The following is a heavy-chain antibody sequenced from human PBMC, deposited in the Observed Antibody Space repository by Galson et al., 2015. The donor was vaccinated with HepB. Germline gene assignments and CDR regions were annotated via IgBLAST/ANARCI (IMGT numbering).Heavy chain of an antibody. D-gene: IGHD2-15*01. CDR1: GFTFRDYG. V-gene: IGHV3-49*03. Sequence: SLRLSCAGSGFTFRDYGMNWICQAPGKGLEWIGFIRSKTYGETAEYAASVKGRFSISRDDSKSIAYLQMNALTTEDTAVYYCTRDLCSDGDCYFDYWGQGTLVTVSS. CDR2: IRSKTYGETA. CDR3: TRDLCSDGDCYFDY. J-gene: IGHJ4*02.